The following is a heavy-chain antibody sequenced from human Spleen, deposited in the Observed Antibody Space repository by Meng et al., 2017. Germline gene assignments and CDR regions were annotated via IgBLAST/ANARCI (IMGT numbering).Heavy chain of an antibody. V-gene: IGHV4-61*01. J-gene: IGHJ4*01. Sequence: QGQRGERGPGWVGPSAPLSPTCTFSGGSVSTGTSSWSWIRQPPGKRLEWIGYIFSSGGTDYNPSLKSRVTISVDASKNQFSLRLNSVTAADTAVYFCARFDFWSGSHSPDYWGHGTLVTVSS. D-gene: IGHD3-3*01. CDR2: IFSSGGT. CDR3: ARFDFWSGSHSPDY. CDR1: GGSVSTGTSS.